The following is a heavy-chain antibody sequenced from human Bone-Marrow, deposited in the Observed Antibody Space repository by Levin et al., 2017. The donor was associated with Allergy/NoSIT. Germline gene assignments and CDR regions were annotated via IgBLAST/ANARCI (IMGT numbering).Heavy chain of an antibody. CDR3: ARDRVTTNWYVEL. Sequence: GGSLRLSCSASGFNFSSYWMHWVRQAPGKGLVWVSRINRDGSSTSYADSVKGRFTISRDNATNTLYLHMNSLRAEDTSVYYCARDRVTTNWYVELWRRGTLVTVSS. CDR2: INRDGSST. V-gene: IGHV3-74*01. J-gene: IGHJ2*01. D-gene: IGHD4-17*01. CDR1: GFNFSSYW.